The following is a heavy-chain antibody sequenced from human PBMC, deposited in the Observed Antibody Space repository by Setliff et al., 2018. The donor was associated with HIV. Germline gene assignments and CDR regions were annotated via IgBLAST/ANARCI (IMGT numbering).Heavy chain of an antibody. J-gene: IGHJ4*02. V-gene: IGHV4-59*08. CDR3: ASGREAVAGALHFDY. CDR1: GGSISSYY. Sequence: SETLSLTCTVSGGSISSYYWSWIRQSPGKGLEWLGYIYYSGSTYYNPSLKTRVTISVDGSKNQFSLKLKSVTAADTAVYYCASGREAVAGALHFDYWGQGPLVTVSS. CDR2: IYYSGST. D-gene: IGHD6-19*01.